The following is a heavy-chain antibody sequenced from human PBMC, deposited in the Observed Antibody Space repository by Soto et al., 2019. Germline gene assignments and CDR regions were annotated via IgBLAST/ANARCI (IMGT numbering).Heavy chain of an antibody. CDR3: ARDAYDYDDTSGYYRH. V-gene: IGHV3-48*02. J-gene: IGHJ4*02. D-gene: IGHD3-22*01. Sequence: GESLRLSCAASGFTFSTYKMNWVRQAPGKGLEWVSYISSSSSTIYYADSVKGRFTISRDNAKNSLYLQMNSLRDEDTAVYYCARDAYDYDDTSGYYRHWGQGTLVTVSS. CDR1: GFTFSTYK. CDR2: ISSSSSTI.